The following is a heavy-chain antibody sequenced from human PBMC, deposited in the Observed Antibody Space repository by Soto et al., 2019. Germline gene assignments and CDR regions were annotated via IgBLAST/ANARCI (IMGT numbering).Heavy chain of an antibody. CDR2: IYPGDSDT. CDR1: GYRFANYW. Sequence: GESLKISCEGSGYRFANYWIGWVRQMPGKGLEWMGIIYPGDSDTRYSPSFQGQVTIAVDKSFSTAYLQWSSLKASDSATYYCARIGDAGRGKYYFYYGLDVWGQGTTVTVSS. V-gene: IGHV5-51*01. CDR3: ARIGDAGRGKYYFYYGLDV. D-gene: IGHD3-10*01. J-gene: IGHJ6*02.